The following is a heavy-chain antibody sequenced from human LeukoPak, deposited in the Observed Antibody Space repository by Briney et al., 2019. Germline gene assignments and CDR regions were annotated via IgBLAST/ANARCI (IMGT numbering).Heavy chain of an antibody. J-gene: IGHJ3*02. CDR2: ISYDGSNK. V-gene: IGHV3-30*18. Sequence: GGSLRLSCAASGFTFSSYGMHWVRQAPGKGLEWVAVISYDGSNKYYADSVKGRFTISRDNSKNMLYLQMNSLRAEDTAVYYCAKALGGAFDIWGQGTMVTVSS. CDR3: AKALGGAFDI. CDR1: GFTFSSYG.